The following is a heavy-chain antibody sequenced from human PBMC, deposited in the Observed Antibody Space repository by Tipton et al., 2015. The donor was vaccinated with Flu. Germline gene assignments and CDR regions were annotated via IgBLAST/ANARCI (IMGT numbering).Heavy chain of an antibody. J-gene: IGHJ4*02. Sequence: TLSLTCTVSGDSISSSSYYWGWIRQPPGKGLEWIGSIYYSGSTYYNPSLTSRGTISVDTSKNQFALKLGSVTAADTAVYYCARDTIFGVAHWGQGTLVTVSS. CDR3: ARDTIFGVAH. CDR2: IYYSGST. V-gene: IGHV4-39*06. CDR1: GDSISSSSYY. D-gene: IGHD3-3*01.